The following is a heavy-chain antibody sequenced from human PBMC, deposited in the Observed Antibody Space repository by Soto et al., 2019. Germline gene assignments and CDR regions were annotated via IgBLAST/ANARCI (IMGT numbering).Heavy chain of an antibody. CDR1: GNSVSSSSAT. V-gene: IGHV6-1*01. CDR3: ARHYTGYGMDV. D-gene: IGHD2-2*02. Sequence: SQTLSLPCAISGNSVSSSSATLNCIKQSPSRGLEWLGRTYYRSKWYNDYAVSVKSRITINPDTSKNQFSLQLDSVTPEDTAAYYCARHYTGYGMDVWGQGTTVTVSS. CDR2: TYYRSKWYN. J-gene: IGHJ6*02.